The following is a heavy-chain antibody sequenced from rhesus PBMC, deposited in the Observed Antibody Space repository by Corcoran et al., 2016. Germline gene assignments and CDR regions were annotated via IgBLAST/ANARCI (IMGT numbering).Heavy chain of an antibody. V-gene: IGHV4-122*02. CDR1: GGSISSGYYY. Sequence: QVQLQESGPGLVKPSETLSLTCAVSGGSISSGYYYWSWIRQPPGKGLEWIGYITYSGSTSYNPSLKGRVTISRDTSKTQSSLKLSSVTAADTAVYYCARDPATGTTEIVDYWGQGVLVTVSS. CDR2: ITYSGST. D-gene: IGHD1-26*01. CDR3: ARDPATGTTEIVDY. J-gene: IGHJ4*01.